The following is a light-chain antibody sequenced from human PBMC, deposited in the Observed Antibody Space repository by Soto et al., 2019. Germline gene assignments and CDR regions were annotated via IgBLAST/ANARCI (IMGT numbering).Light chain of an antibody. CDR2: KAS. V-gene: IGKV1-5*03. CDR3: QQYNRYPIT. Sequence: DIPMTQSPSTLSASVGDRVTITCRASQSITNWLAWYQQKPGKAPEVLIYKASTLQSGVPSRFSGSGTGTEFTLTVNSLQPDDFATYYCQQYNRYPITFGRGTRLEIK. CDR1: QSITNW. J-gene: IGKJ5*01.